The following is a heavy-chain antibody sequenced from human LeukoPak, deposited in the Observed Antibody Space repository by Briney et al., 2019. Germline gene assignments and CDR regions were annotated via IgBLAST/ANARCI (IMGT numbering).Heavy chain of an antibody. CDR1: GGSFSGYY. J-gene: IGHJ4*02. V-gene: IGHV4-34*01. CDR3: ARKGYVRVIDY. CDR2: INHSGST. Sequence: PSETLSLTCAVYGGSFSGYYWSGIRQPPGKGLEWIGEINHSGSTNYNPSLKSRVTISVDTSKNQFSLKLSSVTAADTAVYYCARKGYVRVIDYWGQGTLVTVSS. D-gene: IGHD5-12*01.